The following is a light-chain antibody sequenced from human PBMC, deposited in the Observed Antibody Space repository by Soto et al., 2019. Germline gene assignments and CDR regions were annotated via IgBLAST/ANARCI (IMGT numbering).Light chain of an antibody. V-gene: IGLV2-23*02. J-gene: IGLJ1*01. CDR1: SSDVGSYNL. CDR3: CSYAGSSTLSYV. Sequence: QSVLTQPASVSGSPGQSITISCTGTSSDVGSYNLVSWYQRHPGKAPKLMIYEVSKRPSGVSNRFSGSKSGNTASLTISGLQAEDEADYYCCSYAGSSTLSYVFGTGTKVTVL. CDR2: EVS.